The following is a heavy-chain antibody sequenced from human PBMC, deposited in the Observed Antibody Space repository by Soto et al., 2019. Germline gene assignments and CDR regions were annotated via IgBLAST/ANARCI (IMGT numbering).Heavy chain of an antibody. V-gene: IGHV4-38-2*02. Sequence: PSETLSLTCAVSGFSISSDYFWGWIRQPPGKGLGWIGSIYHTGTTYYSPSLKSRATIFLDTSKNQFSLNLTSVTAADTAIYYCARDGLRYFDSSGYYSGPPLDYWGQGARVTVSS. CDR2: IYHTGTT. D-gene: IGHD3-22*01. CDR3: ARDGLRYFDSSGYYSGPPLDY. J-gene: IGHJ4*02. CDR1: GFSISSDYF.